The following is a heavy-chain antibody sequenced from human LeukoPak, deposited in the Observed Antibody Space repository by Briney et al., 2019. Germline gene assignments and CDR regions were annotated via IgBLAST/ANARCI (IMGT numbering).Heavy chain of an antibody. CDR1: GFTFDDYA. D-gene: IGHD4-17*01. CDR2: ISWNSGSI. Sequence: PGGSLRLSCAASGFTFDDYAMHWVRQAPGKGLEWVSGISWNSGSIGYADSVKGRFTISRDNAKNSLYLQMNSLRAEDTALYYCAKDAYGASYWYFDLWGRGTLVTVSS. CDR3: AKDAYGASYWYFDL. V-gene: IGHV3-9*01. J-gene: IGHJ2*01.